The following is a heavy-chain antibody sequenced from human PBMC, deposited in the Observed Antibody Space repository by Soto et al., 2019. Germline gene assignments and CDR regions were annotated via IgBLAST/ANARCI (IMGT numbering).Heavy chain of an antibody. D-gene: IGHD3-22*01. CDR3: GRVTTEFDY. J-gene: IGHJ4*02. CDR2: IYHNRTT. CDR1: GDSISSDGYY. Sequence: QLQLEESGPGLVKPSQTLSLTCAVSGDSISSDGYYWSWIRQHPGKGLDWNGHIYHNRTTYYNPALKSRVSGSIDPSTSPCSLNVTSVTSADTAVYYCGRVTTEFDYWGLGTLVSVTS. V-gene: IGHV4-31*11.